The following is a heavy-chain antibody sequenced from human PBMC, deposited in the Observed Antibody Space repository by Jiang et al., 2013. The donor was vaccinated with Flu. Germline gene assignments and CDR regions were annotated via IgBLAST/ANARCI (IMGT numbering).Heavy chain of an antibody. CDR3: ARPGQELLFDAFDI. V-gene: IGHV4-39*07. J-gene: IGHJ3*02. CDR2: IYYSGST. CDR1: GGFISSGSYY. D-gene: IGHD1-7*01. Sequence: LLKPSETLSLICTVSGGFISSGSYYWGWIRQPPGQGLEWIGSIYYSGSTNYNPSLKSRVTISMDTSENQFSLNLRSVTAADTAVYYCARPGQELLFDAFDIWGQGTVVTVSS.